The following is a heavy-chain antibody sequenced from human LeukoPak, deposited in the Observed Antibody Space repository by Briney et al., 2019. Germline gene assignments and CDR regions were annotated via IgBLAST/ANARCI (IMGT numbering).Heavy chain of an antibody. Sequence: GGSLRLSCAASGFTVSSNYMSWVRQAPGKGLEWVSSISSSSSYIYYADSVKGRFTISRDNAKNSLYLQMNSLRAEDTAVYYCARGYYYYYYMDVWGKGTTVTVSS. CDR3: ARGYYYYYYMDV. V-gene: IGHV3-21*01. CDR2: ISSSSSYI. J-gene: IGHJ6*03. CDR1: GFTVSSNY.